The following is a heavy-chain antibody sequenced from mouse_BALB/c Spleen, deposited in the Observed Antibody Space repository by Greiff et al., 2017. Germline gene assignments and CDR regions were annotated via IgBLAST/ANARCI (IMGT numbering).Heavy chain of an antibody. J-gene: IGHJ2*01. CDR1: GYTFTDYN. V-gene: IGHV1S29*02. Sequence: EVKLVESGPELVKPGASVKISCKASGYTFTDYNMHWVKQSHGKSLEWIGYIYPYNGGTGYNQKFKSKATLTVDNSSSTAYMELRSLTSEDSAVYYCARYHYGNYDYFDYWGQGTTLTVSS. D-gene: IGHD2-1*01. CDR2: IYPYNGGT. CDR3: ARYHYGNYDYFDY.